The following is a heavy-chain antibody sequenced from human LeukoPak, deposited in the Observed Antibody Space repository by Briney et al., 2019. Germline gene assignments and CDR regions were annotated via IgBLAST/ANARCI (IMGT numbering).Heavy chain of an antibody. J-gene: IGHJ6*03. D-gene: IGHD4-23*01. CDR2: INSNSGGT. V-gene: IGHV1-2*02. CDR1: GYTFTGYY. Sequence: ASVKVSCKASGYTFTGYYMHWVRQAPGQGLEWIGWINSNSGGTNYAQKFQGRVTMTRDTSISTAYMELSRLRSDDTAVYYCARDLETTVGGYYYYYMDVWGKGTTVTVSS. CDR3: ARDLETTVGGYYYYYMDV.